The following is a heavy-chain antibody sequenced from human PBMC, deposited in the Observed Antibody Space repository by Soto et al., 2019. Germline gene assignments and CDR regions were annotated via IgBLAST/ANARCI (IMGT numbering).Heavy chain of an antibody. CDR1: VGSISRGGYY. Sequence: QVQLQESGPGLVKPSQTLSLTCTVSVGSISRGGYYWRWIRQHPGKGLEWIGYIYYSGGTYYNPSLKSRVTISVDTSENQFSLRLSSVTAADTAVYYCARKDSGYADYMDVWGKGTTVTVSS. J-gene: IGHJ6*03. CDR2: IYYSGGT. V-gene: IGHV4-31*03. D-gene: IGHD5-12*01. CDR3: ARKDSGYADYMDV.